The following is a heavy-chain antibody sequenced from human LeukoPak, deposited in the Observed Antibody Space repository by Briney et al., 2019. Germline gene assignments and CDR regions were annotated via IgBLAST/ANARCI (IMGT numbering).Heavy chain of an antibody. J-gene: IGHJ3*02. Sequence: GGSLRLSCAASAFSLNAYNMNWVRQAPGKGLEWVSYISSSSSTIYYADSVKGRFTISRDNAKNSLYLQMNSLRAEDTAVYYCARDDEEGDAFDIWGQGTMVTVSS. CDR1: AFSLNAYN. CDR2: ISSSSSTI. CDR3: ARDDEEGDAFDI. V-gene: IGHV3-48*04.